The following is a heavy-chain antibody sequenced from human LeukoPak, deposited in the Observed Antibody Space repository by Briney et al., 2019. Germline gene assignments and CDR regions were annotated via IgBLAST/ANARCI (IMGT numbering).Heavy chain of an antibody. CDR2: ISWNSGSI. J-gene: IGHJ4*02. Sequence: GRSLRLSCAASGFTFDDYAMHWVRQAPGKGLEWVSGISWNSGSIGYADSVKGRFTISRDNAKNSLYLQMNSLRAEDTALYYCAKDIEATIVAFDYWGQGTLVTVSS. CDR3: AKDIEATIVAFDY. V-gene: IGHV3-9*01. D-gene: IGHD3-22*01. CDR1: GFTFDDYA.